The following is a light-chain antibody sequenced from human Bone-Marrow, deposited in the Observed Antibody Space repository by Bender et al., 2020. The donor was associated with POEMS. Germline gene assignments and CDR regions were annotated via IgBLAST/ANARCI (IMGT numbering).Light chain of an antibody. CDR2: DVS. CDR3: SSYVGDYILV. Sequence: QSALTQPASVSGSPGQSITIPCTGTSSDVGSYNLVSWYQQHPGKAPKLIIYDVSKRPSGVPARFSGSKSGNTASLTISGLQADDESDYYYSSYVGDYILVSGTGTKVTV. CDR1: SSDVGSYNL. V-gene: IGLV2-23*02. J-gene: IGLJ1*01.